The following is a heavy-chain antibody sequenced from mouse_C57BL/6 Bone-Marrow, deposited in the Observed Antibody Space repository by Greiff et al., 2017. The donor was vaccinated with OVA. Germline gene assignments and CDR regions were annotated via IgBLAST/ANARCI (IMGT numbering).Heavy chain of an antibody. J-gene: IGHJ3*01. Sequence: VQLQQPGAELVKPGASVKMSCKASGYTFTSYWITWVKQRPGQGLEWIGDIYPGSGSTNYNEKFKSKATLTVDTSSSTAYMQLSSLTSEDSAVYYCAREGYPGAWFAYWGQGTLVTVSA. CDR3: AREGYPGAWFAY. D-gene: IGHD3-2*02. CDR2: IYPGSGST. V-gene: IGHV1-55*01. CDR1: GYTFTSYW.